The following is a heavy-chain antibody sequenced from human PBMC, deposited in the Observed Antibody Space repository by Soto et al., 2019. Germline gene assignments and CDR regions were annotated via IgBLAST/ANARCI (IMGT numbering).Heavy chain of an antibody. D-gene: IGHD3-9*01. CDR1: GFTFSSYG. V-gene: IGHV3-33*01. CDR3: ARDGGTGTPFDS. J-gene: IGHJ4*02. CDR2: ICYDGGNT. Sequence: GGSLRLSCAASGFTFSSYGMHWVRQAPGKGLEWVAVICYDGGNTCYADSVKGRFTISRDNAKNTLYLQVDSPRAEDTAVYYCARDGGTGTPFDSWGQGTLVTVSS.